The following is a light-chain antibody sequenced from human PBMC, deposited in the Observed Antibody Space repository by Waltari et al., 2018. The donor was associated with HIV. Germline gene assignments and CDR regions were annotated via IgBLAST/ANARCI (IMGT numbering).Light chain of an antibody. CDR1: RGIITA. CDR3: QQFNDLPPL. Sequence: AILLTQSPSSLSAAVGDSVTITCRASRGIITALAWYQQKHGRPPKIVIYDASTLESGVPSRFGGSGSGTDFTLTINSLQPEDSASYYCQQFNDLPPLFGGGTKVEI. CDR2: DAS. J-gene: IGKJ4*01. V-gene: IGKV1D-13*01.